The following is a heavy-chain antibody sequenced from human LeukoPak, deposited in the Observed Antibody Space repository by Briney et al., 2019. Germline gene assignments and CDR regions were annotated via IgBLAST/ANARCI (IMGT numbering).Heavy chain of an antibody. CDR2: ISGSGGGT. CDR1: GFTFSSYA. J-gene: IGHJ4*02. V-gene: IGHV3-23*01. CDR3: ARGERDYYGSGTPAVY. Sequence: PGGSLRLSCAASGFTFSSYAMSWVRQAPGKGLEWVSAISGSGGGTYYADAMKGRFSISRDNSKNTLSLQMNSLRAEDTAVYYCARGERDYYGSGTPAVYWGQGTLVTVSS. D-gene: IGHD3-10*01.